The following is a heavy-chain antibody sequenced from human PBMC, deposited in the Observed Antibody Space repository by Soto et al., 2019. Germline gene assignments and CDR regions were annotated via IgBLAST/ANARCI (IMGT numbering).Heavy chain of an antibody. CDR2: ISSSSSYI. CDR1: GFTFRNYS. V-gene: IGHV3-21*01. D-gene: IGHD3-22*01. Sequence: GGSLRLSCGASGFTFRNYSINWVRQAPGKGLEWVSSISSSSSYIYYADSVKGRFTISRDNAKNSLYLQMNSLRAEDTAVYYCARVGHYDSSGYLDYWGQGTLVTVS. J-gene: IGHJ4*02. CDR3: ARVGHYDSSGYLDY.